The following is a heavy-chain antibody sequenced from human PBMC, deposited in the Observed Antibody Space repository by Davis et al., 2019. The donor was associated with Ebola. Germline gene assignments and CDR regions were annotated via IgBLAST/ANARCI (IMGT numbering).Heavy chain of an antibody. CDR3: ARVASSSSWYKNFDH. D-gene: IGHD6-13*01. J-gene: IGHJ4*02. CDR2: ISYNGVNK. V-gene: IGHV3-30-3*01. Sequence: GESLKISCAAPGIIFSSFAMHWVRQAPGKGLEWVAFISYNGVNKYYADSVKGRFTISRDNSQDTLYLQMNSLRSEDTALYYCARVASSSSWYKNFDHWGQGTLVTVSS. CDR1: GIIFSSFA.